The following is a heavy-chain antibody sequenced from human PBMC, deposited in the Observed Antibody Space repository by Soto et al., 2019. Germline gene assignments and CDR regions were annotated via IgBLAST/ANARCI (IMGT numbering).Heavy chain of an antibody. CDR2: IDPSGGVT. CDR1: GYTFTKFH. V-gene: IGHV1-46*01. D-gene: IGHD3-16*01. Sequence: QVQLIQFGAEVKKPGASVKVSCNASGYTFTKFHIHWVRQGLGQGLERMGMIDPSGGVTRDAQRFQGRITLTGDTSKSSVYMELSTLTSEDTAVYYCARDVIGHANYETLSYYFDHWGQGTLVTVSS. J-gene: IGHJ4*02. CDR3: ARDVIGHANYETLSYYFDH.